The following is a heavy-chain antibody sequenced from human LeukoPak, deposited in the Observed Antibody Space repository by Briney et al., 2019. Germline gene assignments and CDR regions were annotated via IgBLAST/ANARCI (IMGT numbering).Heavy chain of an antibody. CDR1: GFTFSSYG. Sequence: GASLRLSCAASGFTFSSYGMHWVRQAPAKGLEWVAIISYDGSNKYYADSVKGRFTISRDNSKNTLYLQMNSLRAEDTAVYYCAKSTTVTQRGYFDYWGQGTLATVSS. CDR3: AKSTTVTQRGYFDY. V-gene: IGHV3-30*18. CDR2: ISYDGSNK. D-gene: IGHD4-17*01. J-gene: IGHJ4*02.